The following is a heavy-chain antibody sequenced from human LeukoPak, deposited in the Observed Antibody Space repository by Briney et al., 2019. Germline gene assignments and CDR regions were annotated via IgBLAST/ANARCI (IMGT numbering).Heavy chain of an antibody. J-gene: IGHJ5*02. CDR3: ARAALEGYKNKWSDP. CDR2: IYHSGST. Sequence: SETLSLTRAVSLGTISSGGYSWSWIPHPPGKGLEWIGYIYHSGSTYYNPSLKSRFTISVHRSKNQFSLQLSSVTAADTAVYYWARAALEGYKNKWSDPWGQGTLVTVSS. D-gene: IGHD5-18*01. CDR1: LGTISSGGYS. V-gene: IGHV4-30-2*01.